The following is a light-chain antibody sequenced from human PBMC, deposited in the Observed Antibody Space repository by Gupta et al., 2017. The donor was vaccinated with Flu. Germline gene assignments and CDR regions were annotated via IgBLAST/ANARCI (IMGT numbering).Light chain of an antibody. J-gene: IGLJ3*02. V-gene: IGLV1-44*01. CDR2: DEN. Sequence: QSVLTQPPSASGTPGQRVTISCPGSSSNIGGNTVNWYQQLPGTAPKLLICDENRRPSGVPDRFSGSKSGTSASLAISGLQSEDAADYYCSAWDDTPGGSGVMFGGATKLTVL. CDR1: SSNIGGNT. CDR3: SAWDDTPGGSGVM.